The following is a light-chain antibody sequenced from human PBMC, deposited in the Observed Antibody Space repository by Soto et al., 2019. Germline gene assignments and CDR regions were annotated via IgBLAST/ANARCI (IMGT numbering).Light chain of an antibody. V-gene: IGKV3-15*01. CDR2: GAS. CDR3: QQYNNWPRT. CDR1: QSVSSN. Sequence: EIVMTQSPATLSVSPVERATLSCMASQSVSSNLAWYQQKPGQAPRLLIYGASTRATGIPARFGGSGSGTEFTLTISSLQSEDFAVYYCQQYNNWPRTFGQGTKVDIK. J-gene: IGKJ1*01.